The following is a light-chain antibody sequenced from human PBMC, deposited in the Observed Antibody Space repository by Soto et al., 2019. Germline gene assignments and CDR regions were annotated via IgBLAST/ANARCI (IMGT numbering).Light chain of an antibody. V-gene: IGKV1-39*01. CDR2: AAS. CDR1: QNIGKD. Sequence: DIQMTQSPSSQSAVVGDRVTITCRASQNIGKDLNWYQQKPGKAPNLLIYAASSLQSGVPPRFSGSGSGTDFTLTISSLQPEDFATYYCEQSYATPYTFGQGTKLEIK. J-gene: IGKJ2*01. CDR3: EQSYATPYT.